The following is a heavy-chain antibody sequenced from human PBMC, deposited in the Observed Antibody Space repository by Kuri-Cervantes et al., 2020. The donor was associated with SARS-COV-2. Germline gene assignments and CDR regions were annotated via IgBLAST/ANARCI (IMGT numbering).Heavy chain of an antibody. CDR3: TRLPYISSSECLVC. CDR1: GFTFSGFA. J-gene: IGHJ4*02. CDR2: IRSKTNSYTT. D-gene: IGHD6-6*01. Sequence: GESLKISCAAPGFTFSGFAMHWVRQGSGKGLEWVCRIRSKTNSYTTAYAASVKGRFTISRDHSKNTAYLQMDRLKTEDTAVYYCTRLPYISSSECLVCWGQGTLVTVSS. V-gene: IGHV3-73*01.